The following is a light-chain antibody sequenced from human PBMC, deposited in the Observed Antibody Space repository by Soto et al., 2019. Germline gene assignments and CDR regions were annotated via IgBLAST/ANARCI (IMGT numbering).Light chain of an antibody. J-gene: IGKJ5*01. CDR1: QDISSW. Sequence: QLTQSPSSLSASVGDRVTITCRASQDISSWLAWYQQKPGKAPKIMIYAASSLQGGVPSRFSGSGSGTEFTLTISSLQPEDFATYYCQQASSFPPTFGQGTRLDIK. CDR3: QQASSFPPT. CDR2: AAS. V-gene: IGKV1-12*01.